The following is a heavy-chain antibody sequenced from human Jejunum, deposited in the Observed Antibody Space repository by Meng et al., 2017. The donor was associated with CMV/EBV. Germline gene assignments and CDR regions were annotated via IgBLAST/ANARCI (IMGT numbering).Heavy chain of an antibody. Sequence: SGIPFTSYWMSWVRQAPGKGLEWVASMKEDGSEIHYLDSVKGRFTISRDNAKNSLYLQMNTLRVEDTALYYCARGEYELLFGAFDVWGQGTMVTVSS. CDR3: ARGEYELLFGAFDV. J-gene: IGHJ3*01. D-gene: IGHD3-10*01. V-gene: IGHV3-7*01. CDR2: MKEDGSEI. CDR1: GIPFTSYW.